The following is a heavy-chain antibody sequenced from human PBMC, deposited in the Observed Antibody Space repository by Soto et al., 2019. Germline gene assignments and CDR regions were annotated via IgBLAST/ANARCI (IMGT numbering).Heavy chain of an antibody. D-gene: IGHD2-8*02. CDR3: ASRGVYYFDH. Sequence: PGGSLRLSCAASGFTFTSSAMSWVRQAPGKGLEWVSTINSGSNTYCADSVKGRFTISRDNYKNTLYLEMNSLRAEDTAVYYCASRGVYYFDHWGQGSLVTVSS. CDR2: INSGSNT. J-gene: IGHJ4*02. CDR1: GFTFTSSA. V-gene: IGHV3-23*01.